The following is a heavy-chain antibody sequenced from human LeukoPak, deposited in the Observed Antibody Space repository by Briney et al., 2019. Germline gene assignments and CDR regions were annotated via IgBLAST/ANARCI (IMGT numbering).Heavy chain of an antibody. D-gene: IGHD2-15*01. Sequence: GGSLRLSCAASGFTFSSYGMHWVRQAPGKGLEWVAVISYDGSSKYYADSVKGRFTISRDNSKNTLYLQMNSLRAEDTAVYYCAKGGVVVVAASSSYYWGQGTLVTVSS. CDR2: ISYDGSSK. V-gene: IGHV3-30*18. CDR1: GFTFSSYG. J-gene: IGHJ4*02. CDR3: AKGGVVVVAASSSYY.